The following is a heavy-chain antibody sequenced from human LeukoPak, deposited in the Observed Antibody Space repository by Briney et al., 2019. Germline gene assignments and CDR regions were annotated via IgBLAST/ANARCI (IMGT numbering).Heavy chain of an antibody. V-gene: IGHV4-38-2*02. CDR1: GYPINSGYY. CDR2: IYHSGST. J-gene: IGHJ4*02. D-gene: IGHD5-24*01. Sequence: SETLSLTCTASGYPINSGYYWGWIRQPPGKGLEWIGSIYHSGSTYYNPSLKSRVTISVDTSKNQFSLKLSSVTAADTAVYYCARVKWLQLFSDYWGQGTLVTVSS. CDR3: ARVKWLQLFSDY.